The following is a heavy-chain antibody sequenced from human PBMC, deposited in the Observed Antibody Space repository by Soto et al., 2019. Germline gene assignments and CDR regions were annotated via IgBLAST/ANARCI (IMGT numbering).Heavy chain of an antibody. Sequence: ASVKVSCKASGYTFTSYYMHWVRQAPGQGLEWMGIINPSGGSTSYAQKFQGRVTMTRDTSTSTVYMELSSLRSEDTAVYYCARADYYDSSGYYGYYFDYWGQGTLVTVSS. CDR1: GYTFTSYY. D-gene: IGHD3-22*01. CDR3: ARADYYDSSGYYGYYFDY. J-gene: IGHJ4*02. CDR2: INPSGGST. V-gene: IGHV1-46*01.